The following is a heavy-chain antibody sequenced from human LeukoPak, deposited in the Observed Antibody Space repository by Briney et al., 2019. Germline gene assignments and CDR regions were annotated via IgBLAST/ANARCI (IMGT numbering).Heavy chain of an antibody. J-gene: IGHJ6*02. D-gene: IGHD3-16*01. CDR1: GFTFSSYA. Sequence: PGGSLRLSCAASGFTFSSYAMSWVRQAPGKGLEWVSAISGSGGSTYYADSMKGRFTISRDNSKNTLYLQMNSLRAEDTAVYYCAKDNSLGMSMDVWGQGTTVTVSS. CDR3: AKDNSLGMSMDV. CDR2: ISGSGGST. V-gene: IGHV3-23*01.